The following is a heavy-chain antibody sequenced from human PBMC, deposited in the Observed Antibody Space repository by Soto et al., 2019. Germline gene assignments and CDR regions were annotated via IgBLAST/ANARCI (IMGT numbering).Heavy chain of an antibody. V-gene: IGHV4-39*01. CDR3: ARHKPDRGERYFDWLLPDYYYYGMDV. Sequence: SLTCTVCGGSISSSSYYWGWIRQPPGKGLEWIGSIYYSGSTYYNPSLKSRVTISVDTSKNQFSLKLSSVTAADTAVYYCARHKPDRGERYFDWLLPDYYYYGMDVWGQGTTVTVSS. CDR2: IYYSGST. J-gene: IGHJ6*02. CDR1: GGSISSSSYY. D-gene: IGHD3-9*01.